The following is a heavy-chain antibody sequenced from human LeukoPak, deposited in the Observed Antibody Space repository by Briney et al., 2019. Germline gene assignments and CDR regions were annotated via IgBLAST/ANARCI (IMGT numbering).Heavy chain of an antibody. D-gene: IGHD4-17*01. CDR3: ARTPVPYGDYRGRFDP. Sequence: PGGSLRLSCAASGFTISAFAMHWVRQAPDRGLEWVAVVSYDGSNKHYADSVRSRFAISRDISKNTVYLQMNNLRPEDTALYSCARTPVPYGDYRGRFDPWGQGTLVSVSS. CDR1: GFTISAFA. CDR2: VSYDGSNK. V-gene: IGHV3-30*09. J-gene: IGHJ5*02.